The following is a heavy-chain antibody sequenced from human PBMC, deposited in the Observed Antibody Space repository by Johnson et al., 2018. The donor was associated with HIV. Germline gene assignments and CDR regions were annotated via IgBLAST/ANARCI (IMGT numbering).Heavy chain of an antibody. J-gene: IGHJ3*01. CDR1: GFIFSSNA. Sequence: VQLVESGGGLQQPGGSLRLSCAASGFIFSSNAMGWVRQAPGKGLEWVSSISGSGDYTYYADSVKGRFTISRDNSKNTLNLQMNSLRVADTATYFCAKGKACAALDAFEFWGQGTMVIVAA. CDR2: ISGSGDYT. CDR3: AKGKACAALDAFEF. V-gene: IGHV3-23*04.